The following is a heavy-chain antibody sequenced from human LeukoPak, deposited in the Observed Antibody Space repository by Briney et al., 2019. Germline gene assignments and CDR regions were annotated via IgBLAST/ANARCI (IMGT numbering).Heavy chain of an antibody. V-gene: IGHV5-51*01. CDR1: GYSFTSYW. Sequence: GESLKTSCRGPGYSFTSYWIGWVRQLPGKGLEWMGIIYPGDSDTRYSTSFQAQVTISADKSTSTAYLQWSSLKASDAAMYYCASSEYSSSWYGSDYWGQGTLVTVSS. D-gene: IGHD6-13*01. CDR3: ASSEYSSSWYGSDY. CDR2: IYPGDSDT. J-gene: IGHJ4*02.